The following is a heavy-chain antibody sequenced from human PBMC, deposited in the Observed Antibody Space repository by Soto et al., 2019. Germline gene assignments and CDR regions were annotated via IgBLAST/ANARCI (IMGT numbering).Heavy chain of an antibody. CDR3: AKGGAGSDRYNYGRAV. V-gene: IGHV3-23*01. J-gene: IGHJ6*02. CDR2: INNVGYI. Sequence: EMQLLESGGGLVQPGGSLRLSCTASGFTFSNYAMTWVRQAPGKGLNWVSTINNVGYIYDADSVKGRFTISRDDARNTLYLQMNSLRVEDTAVYYCAKGGAGSDRYNYGRAVWGQGTTVIVSS. D-gene: IGHD6-19*01. CDR1: GFTFSNYA.